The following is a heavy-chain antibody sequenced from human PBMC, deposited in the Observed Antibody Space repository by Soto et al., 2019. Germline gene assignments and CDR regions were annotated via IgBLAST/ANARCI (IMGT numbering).Heavy chain of an antibody. CDR2: INPHCGST. J-gene: IGHJ1*01. Sequence: VKVSCKAPMPTSTGYYISSVRKGREQRLAWMGVINPHCGSTAYAQKFKGRVTLTRDTSASKIYMEVSSLTSEDTAMYYWALSSGEYLGTNKEETHSLHHWGQGTLVTVSS. CDR1: MPTSTGYY. V-gene: IGHV1-46*01. CDR3: ALSSGEYLGTNKEETHSLHH. D-gene: IGHD3-16*01.